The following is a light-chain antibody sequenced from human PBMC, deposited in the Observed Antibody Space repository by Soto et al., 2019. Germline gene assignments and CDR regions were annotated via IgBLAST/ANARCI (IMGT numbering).Light chain of an antibody. Sequence: IVLTQSPGTLSLSPWERATLSCRASQSVSSNHLAWYQQKPGQAPRLLIYDASNRATGIPARFSGSGSGTDFTLTISSLEPEDFAVYYCQQRSNWPRGLTFGGGTKVDIK. CDR3: QQRSNWPRGLT. CDR2: DAS. J-gene: IGKJ4*01. V-gene: IGKV3-11*01. CDR1: QSVSSN.